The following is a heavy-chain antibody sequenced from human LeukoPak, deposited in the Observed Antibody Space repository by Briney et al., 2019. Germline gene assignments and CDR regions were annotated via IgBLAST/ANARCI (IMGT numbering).Heavy chain of an antibody. V-gene: IGHV6-1*01. CDR1: GGSVSSNSAA. Sequence: SQTLSLTCALSGGSVSSNSAAWKWIRQSPSRGLEWLGRTYYRSKWYNDYAVSVKSRITINPDTSKNQFSLQLNSVTPDDTAVYYCARGLATVTSRGAFDIWGQGTMVTVSS. CDR3: ARGLATVTSRGAFDI. D-gene: IGHD4-11*01. CDR2: TYYRSKWYN. J-gene: IGHJ3*02.